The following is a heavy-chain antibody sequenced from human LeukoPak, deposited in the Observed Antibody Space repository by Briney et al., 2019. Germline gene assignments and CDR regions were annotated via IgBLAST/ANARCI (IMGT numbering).Heavy chain of an antibody. V-gene: IGHV4-59*01. CDR2: IYYSGST. CDR1: GGSISSYY. Sequence: PSGTLSLTCAVSGGSISSYYWSWIRQPPGKGPEWIGYIYYSGSTNYNPSLKSRVTISLDTSKNQFSLKLNSVTAADTAVYYCARGGNCSGGSCYSDRGWFDPWGQGTLVTVSS. J-gene: IGHJ5*02. CDR3: ARGGNCSGGSCYSDRGWFDP. D-gene: IGHD2-15*01.